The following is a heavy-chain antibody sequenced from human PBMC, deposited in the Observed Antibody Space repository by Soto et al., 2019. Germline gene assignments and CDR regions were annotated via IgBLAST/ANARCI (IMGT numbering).Heavy chain of an antibody. CDR3: ARDRAIAYSGFDD. J-gene: IGHJ5*02. CDR1: LFTFSSYW. V-gene: IGHV3-74*01. CDR2: INSEGSST. D-gene: IGHD2-2*02. Sequence: SLRPSCSSSLFTFSSYWRHLVPQNPGKGLVFFSRINSEGSSTSYADSVKGRFTISRDNAKNTLYLQMNSLRAEDTAVYYCARDRAIAYSGFDDWGQGTLVTVSS.